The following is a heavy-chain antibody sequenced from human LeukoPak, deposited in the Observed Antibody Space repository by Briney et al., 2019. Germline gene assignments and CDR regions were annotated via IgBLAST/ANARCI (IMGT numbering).Heavy chain of an antibody. CDR3: ARLRGYSYGYNYYGMDV. CDR2: IIPIFGTA. Sequence: ASVKVSCKASGGTFSSYATSWVRQAPGQGLEWMGGIIPIFGTANYAQKFQGRVTITADESTSTAYMELSSLRSEDTAVYYCARLRGYSYGYNYYGMDVWGKGTTVTVSS. CDR1: GGTFSSYA. V-gene: IGHV1-69*13. D-gene: IGHD5-18*01. J-gene: IGHJ6*04.